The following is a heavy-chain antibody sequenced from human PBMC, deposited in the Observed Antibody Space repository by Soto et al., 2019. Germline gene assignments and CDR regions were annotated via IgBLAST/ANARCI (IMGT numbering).Heavy chain of an antibody. J-gene: IGHJ6*02. D-gene: IGHD3-22*01. CDR1: GFTFSNYA. CDR3: ARDTGPSGYNYDYFVMDV. V-gene: IGHV3-30-3*01. CDR2: ISYDGSDK. Sequence: QVHLVESGGGVVQPGRSLRLSCAASGFTFSNYAMHWVRQAPGKGLEWVAVISYDGSDKYNANSVKGRFTISRDNSKNTVYLQMNSLRAEDTAVYYCARDTGPSGYNYDYFVMDVWGQGTTVTV.